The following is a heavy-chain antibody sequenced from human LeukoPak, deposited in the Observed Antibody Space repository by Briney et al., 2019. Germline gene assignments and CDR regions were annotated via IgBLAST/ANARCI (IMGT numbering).Heavy chain of an antibody. V-gene: IGHV4-59*01. D-gene: IGHD2-2*02. Sequence: SETLSLTCTVSGGSISSYYWSWIRQPPGKGLEWIGYIYYSGSTNYNPSLKSRVTISVDTSKNQFSLKLSSVTAADTAVYYCASFYCSSTSCHNPHFDYWGQGTLVTVSS. CDR1: GGSISSYY. CDR2: IYYSGST. J-gene: IGHJ4*02. CDR3: ASFYCSSTSCHNPHFDY.